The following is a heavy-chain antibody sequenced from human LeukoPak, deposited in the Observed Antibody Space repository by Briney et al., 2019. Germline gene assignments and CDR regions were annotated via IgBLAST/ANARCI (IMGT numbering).Heavy chain of an antibody. CDR2: IGSNGGNI. CDR3: ARIYYYGSGSGEY. J-gene: IGHJ4*02. D-gene: IGHD3-10*01. CDR1: GFTFSDYY. V-gene: IGHV3-11*04. Sequence: GGSLRLSCAASGFTFSDYYMSWIRQAPGKGLEWIAYIGSNGGNIFYADSVKDRFTISRDSAKNSLYLQMDSLRAEDTAVYYCARIYYYGSGSGEYWGQGTLVTVSS.